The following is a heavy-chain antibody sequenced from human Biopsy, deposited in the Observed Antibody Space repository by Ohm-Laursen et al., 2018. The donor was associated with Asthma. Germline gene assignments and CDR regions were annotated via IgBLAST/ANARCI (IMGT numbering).Heavy chain of an antibody. D-gene: IGHD1-14*01. J-gene: IGHJ4*02. CDR3: ARDGPELPTELDY. CDR2: IKHDGTER. Sequence: SLRLSCTASGFTFGDYWMSWVRQVPGKGLEWVANIKHDGTERNHVDPLKGRFTISRDNAKNSLYLQMNSLRAEDTAVYYCARDGPELPTELDYWGPGTLVTVSS. V-gene: IGHV3-7*01. CDR1: GFTFGDYW.